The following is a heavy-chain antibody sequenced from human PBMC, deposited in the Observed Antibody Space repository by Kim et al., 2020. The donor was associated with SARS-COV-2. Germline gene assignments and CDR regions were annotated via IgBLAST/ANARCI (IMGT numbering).Heavy chain of an antibody. CDR1: GFTFSSYG. CDR2: ISYDGSNK. Sequence: GGSLRLSCAASGFTFSSYGMHWVRQAPGKGLEWVAVISYDGSNKYYADSVKGRFTISRDNSKNTLYLQMNSLRAEDTAVYYCAKGLISVVSPYLAYCGGDCYPPGFDYWGQGTLVTVSS. J-gene: IGHJ4*02. V-gene: IGHV3-30*18. D-gene: IGHD2-21*02. CDR3: AKGLISVVSPYLAYCGGDCYPPGFDY.